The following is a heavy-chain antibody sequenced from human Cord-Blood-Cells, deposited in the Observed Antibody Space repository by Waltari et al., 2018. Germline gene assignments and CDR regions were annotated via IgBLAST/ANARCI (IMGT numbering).Heavy chain of an antibody. CDR3: ARDHTGD. D-gene: IGHD7-27*01. J-gene: IGHJ4*02. V-gene: IGHV4-34*01. CDR1: GGSFSGYY. CDR2: IHQSGSH. Sequence: QVQLQQWGAGLLKPSETLSLTCAVYGGSFSGYYLSWIRQPPGKGLEWIGEIHQSGSHNYNTSLTVRGNISVETSKNQLYLQLSYVTAADTAVYYCARDHTGDWGQGTLVTVSS.